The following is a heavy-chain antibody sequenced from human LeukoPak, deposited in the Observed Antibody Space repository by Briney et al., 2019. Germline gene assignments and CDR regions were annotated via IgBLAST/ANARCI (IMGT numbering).Heavy chain of an antibody. V-gene: IGHV3-23*01. Sequence: GGSLRLSCAGSGFTFNTWAMNWVRQAPGKGLEGVSAISGAGISTYYADSVKGRFTISRDNSKNTLFLQMNSLRAEDTAVYYCAKDVRGYCSSTSCPKDSWGQGALVTVSP. D-gene: IGHD2-2*01. J-gene: IGHJ4*02. CDR2: ISGAGIST. CDR3: AKDVRGYCSSTSCPKDS. CDR1: GFTFNTWA.